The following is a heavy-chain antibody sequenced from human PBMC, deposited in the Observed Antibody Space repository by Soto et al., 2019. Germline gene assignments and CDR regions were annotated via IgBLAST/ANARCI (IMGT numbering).Heavy chain of an antibody. CDR1: GGSVSSGDYF. Sequence: SETLSLTCTVSGGSVSSGDYFWSWFRQPPGKGLGWIGYIYYSGSTYYNPSLKSRVTISVDTSKNQFSLKLSSVTAADPAVYYCARDRWVRMKYYYYYYGMDVWGQGTTVTVSS. D-gene: IGHD1-26*01. V-gene: IGHV4-30-4*01. CDR3: ARDRWVRMKYYYYYYGMDV. J-gene: IGHJ6*02. CDR2: IYYSGST.